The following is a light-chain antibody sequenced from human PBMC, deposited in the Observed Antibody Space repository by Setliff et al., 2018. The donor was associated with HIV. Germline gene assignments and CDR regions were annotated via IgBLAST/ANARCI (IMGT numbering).Light chain of an antibody. CDR3: ASYTSSSAVV. Sequence: LTQPASMSGSPGQSITISCTGTSSDVGGYTYVSWYQQHPGKAPKLMIYEVTSRPSGVSYRFSGSKSANTASLTISGLQAEDEADYYCASYTSSSAVVFGGGTKVTVL. CDR1: SSDVGGYTY. CDR2: EVT. V-gene: IGLV2-14*03. J-gene: IGLJ3*02.